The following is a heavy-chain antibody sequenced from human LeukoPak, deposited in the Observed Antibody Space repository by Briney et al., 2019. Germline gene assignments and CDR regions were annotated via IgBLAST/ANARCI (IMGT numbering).Heavy chain of an antibody. CDR2: IIPILGIA. V-gene: IGHV1-69*02. D-gene: IGHD3-16*02. J-gene: IGHJ4*02. CDR1: GGTFSSYT. Sequence: SVKVSCKASGGTFSSYTISWVRQAPGQGLEWMGRIIPILGIANYAQKFQGRVTITADKSTSTAYMELSSLRSEDTAAYYCALESYDYVWGSYRYTHYWGQGTLVTVSS. CDR3: ALESYDYVWGSYRYTHY.